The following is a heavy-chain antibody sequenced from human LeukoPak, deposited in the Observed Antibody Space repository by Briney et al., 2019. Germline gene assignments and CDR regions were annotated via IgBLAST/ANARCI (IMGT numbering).Heavy chain of an antibody. CDR2: INHSGST. CDR1: GGSFSGYY. V-gene: IGHV4-34*01. CDR3: ARLDIVVVPAAILGWFDP. J-gene: IGHJ5*02. D-gene: IGHD2-2*03. Sequence: PSETLSLTCAVYGGSFSGYYWSWIRQPPGKGLEWIEDINHSGSTNYNPSLKSRVTISVDTSKNQFSLKLSSVTAADTAVYYCARLDIVVVPAAILGWFDPWGQGTLVTVSS.